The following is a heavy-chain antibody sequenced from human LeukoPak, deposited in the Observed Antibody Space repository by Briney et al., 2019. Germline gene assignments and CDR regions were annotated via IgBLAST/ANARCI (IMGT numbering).Heavy chain of an antibody. D-gene: IGHD3-10*01. J-gene: IGHJ4*02. V-gene: IGHV3-23*01. CDR2: ISGSGGST. Sequence: GGSLRLSCAASGFTFSSYAMRRVRQAPGKGLEWVSAISGSGGSTYYADSVKGRFTISRDNSKNTLYLQMNSLRAEDTAVYYCAKMMVRGVIINPLFDYWGQGTLVTVSS. CDR1: GFTFSSYA. CDR3: AKMMVRGVIINPLFDY.